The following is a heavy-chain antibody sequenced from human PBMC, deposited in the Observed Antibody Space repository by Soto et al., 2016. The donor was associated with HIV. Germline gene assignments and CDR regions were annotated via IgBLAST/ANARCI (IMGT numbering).Heavy chain of an antibody. CDR3: ARDRIGYGGNPEGY. V-gene: IGHV1-2*02. CDR2: INPNSGGT. CDR1: GYTFTGYY. Sequence: QVQLVQSGAEVKKPGASVKVSCKASGYTFTGYYMHWVRQAPGQGLEWMGWINPNSGGTKYTQKFQGRVTMTRDTSISTAYMELSRLRSDDTAVYYCARDRIGYGGNPEGYWGQGTLVTVSS. J-gene: IGHJ4*02. D-gene: IGHD2-15*01.